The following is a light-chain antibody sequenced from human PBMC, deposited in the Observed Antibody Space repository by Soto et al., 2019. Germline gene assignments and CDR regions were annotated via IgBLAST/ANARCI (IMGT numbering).Light chain of an antibody. Sequence: QSALTQPASVSGSPGQSITISCTGTSSDVGAYNYVCWYQQHPGKAPKLMIYEVSHRPPGVSNRFSGSKSGNTASLTISGLQAEDEANYYCSSFRGSSPREVFGGGTKLTVL. J-gene: IGLJ2*01. CDR3: SSFRGSSPREV. V-gene: IGLV2-14*01. CDR2: EVS. CDR1: SSDVGAYNY.